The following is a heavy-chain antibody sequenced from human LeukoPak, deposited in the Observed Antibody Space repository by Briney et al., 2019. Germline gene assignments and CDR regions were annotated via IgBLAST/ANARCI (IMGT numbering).Heavy chain of an antibody. CDR2: IYPGDSDT. CDR1: GYSFTSYW. V-gene: IGHV5-51*01. Sequence: GESLKISCKGSGYSFTSYWIGRVRQMPGKGLGWMGIIYPGDSDTSSSPSFQGQVTISADNSISTAYLQWSSLKASDTAMYYCARSRADITMIVVVLDAFDIWGQGTMVTVSS. J-gene: IGHJ3*02. CDR3: ARSRADITMIVVVLDAFDI. D-gene: IGHD3-22*01.